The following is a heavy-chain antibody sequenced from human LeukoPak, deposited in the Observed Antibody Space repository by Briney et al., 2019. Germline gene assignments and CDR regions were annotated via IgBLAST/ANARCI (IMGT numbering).Heavy chain of an antibody. D-gene: IGHD5-18*01. V-gene: IGHV1-69*05. CDR3: ARNTLRGYSYGYFWFDP. Sequence: GASVKVSCKASGGTFSSYAINWVRQAPGQGLEWMGGIIPIFGTAKYAQKFQGRVTITTDESTSTAYMELSSLRSEDTAVYYCARNTLRGYSYGYFWFDPWGQGTLVTVSS. CDR1: GGTFSSYA. CDR2: IIPIFGTA. J-gene: IGHJ5*02.